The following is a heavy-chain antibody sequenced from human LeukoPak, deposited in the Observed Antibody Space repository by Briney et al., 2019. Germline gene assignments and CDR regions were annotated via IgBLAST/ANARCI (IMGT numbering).Heavy chain of an antibody. CDR1: GFTFSSYW. Sequence: GGSLRLSCAASGFTFSSYWMHWVRQAPGKGLVWVSRINSDGSSTTYADSVKGRFTISRDNAKNTLYLQMNSLRAEDTAVYYCARAEGDFWSGYXSLDYWGQGTLVTVSS. CDR3: ARAEGDFWSGYXSLDY. D-gene: IGHD3-3*01. CDR2: INSDGSST. J-gene: IGHJ4*02. V-gene: IGHV3-74*01.